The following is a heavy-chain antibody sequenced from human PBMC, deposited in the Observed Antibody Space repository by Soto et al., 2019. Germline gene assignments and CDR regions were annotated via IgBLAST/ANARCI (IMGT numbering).Heavy chain of an antibody. CDR3: AEDIVRYTYGACDY. V-gene: IGHV3-30*18. CDR2: ISYDGSNK. CDR1: GFTFNTYG. Sequence: QVQLVESGGAVVQPGKSLRLSCAASGFTFNTYGMYWVRQAPGKGLEWVAAISYDGSNKYHADSVKGRFTISRDNSKNTLYLQMNRLRVGDTAVYYCAEDIVRYTYGACDYWGQGALVTVSS. D-gene: IGHD5-18*01. J-gene: IGHJ4*02.